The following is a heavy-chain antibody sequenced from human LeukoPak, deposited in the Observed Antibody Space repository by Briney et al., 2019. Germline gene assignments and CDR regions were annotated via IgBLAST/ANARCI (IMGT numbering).Heavy chain of an antibody. V-gene: IGHV5-51*01. D-gene: IGHD6-19*01. CDR3: ARQDAYSSGWDPDRAGMDV. Sequence: GESLKISCKGSGYSFTSYWIGWVRQMPGKGLEWMGIIYPGDSDTRYSPSFQGQVTISADKSISTAYLQWSSLKASDTAMYYCARQDAYSSGWDPDRAGMDVWGQGTTVTVSS. J-gene: IGHJ6*02. CDR1: GYSFTSYW. CDR2: IYPGDSDT.